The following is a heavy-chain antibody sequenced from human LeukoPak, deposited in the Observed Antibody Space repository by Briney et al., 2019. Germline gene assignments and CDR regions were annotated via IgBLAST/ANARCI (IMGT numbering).Heavy chain of an antibody. Sequence: SETLSLTCAVYGGSFSGYYWSWIRQPPGKGLEWIGEINHSGSTNYNPSLKSRVTISVDTSMNQFSLKLSSVTAADTAVYYCASKAVAGDFDYWGQGTLVTVSS. CDR2: INHSGST. V-gene: IGHV4-34*01. CDR1: GGSFSGYY. J-gene: IGHJ4*02. CDR3: ASKAVAGDFDY. D-gene: IGHD6-19*01.